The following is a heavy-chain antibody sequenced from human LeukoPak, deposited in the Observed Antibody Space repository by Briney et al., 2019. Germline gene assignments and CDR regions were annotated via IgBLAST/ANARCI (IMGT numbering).Heavy chain of an antibody. CDR2: ISPYNGNT. V-gene: IGHV1-18*04. CDR3: ARDRSTSDY. Sequence: ASVKVSCKASGYTFSNYGISWVRQAPGQGLEWMGWISPYNGNTDYAQNLQGRVTMTTDTSTSTVYMELRNLRSDDTAVYYCARDRSTSDYWGQGTLVTVSS. CDR1: GYTFSNYG. J-gene: IGHJ4*02. D-gene: IGHD2-2*01.